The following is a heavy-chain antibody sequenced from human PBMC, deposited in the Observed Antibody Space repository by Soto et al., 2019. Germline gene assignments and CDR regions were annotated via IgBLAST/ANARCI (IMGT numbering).Heavy chain of an antibody. Sequence: QVQLVQSGAEVKKPGSSVKVSCKASGGIFSTYAISWLRQAPGQGLEWMGGIIPIFGTPNYAQRFQVRVTMTEDESTSTAYMELSKLRSEDKGVDYCARDRDDNGSGNYYNRIDFWGQGTLVTVSS. CDR3: ARDRDDNGSGNYYNRIDF. D-gene: IGHD3-10*01. CDR1: GGIFSTYA. CDR2: IIPIFGTP. V-gene: IGHV1-69*01. J-gene: IGHJ4*02.